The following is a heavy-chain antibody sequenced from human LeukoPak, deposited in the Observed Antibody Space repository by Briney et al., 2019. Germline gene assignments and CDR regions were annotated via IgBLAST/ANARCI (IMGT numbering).Heavy chain of an antibody. J-gene: IGHJ3*02. CDR2: IRYDGSNK. Sequence: PGGSLRLSCAASGFTFSSYGMHWVRQAPGKGLEWVAFIRYDGSNKYYADSVKGRFTISRDNSKNTLYLQMNSLRAEDTAVYYCAKDHSTVFSAFDIWGQGTMVTVSS. CDR3: AKDHSTVFSAFDI. CDR1: GFTFSSYG. V-gene: IGHV3-30*02. D-gene: IGHD2/OR15-2a*01.